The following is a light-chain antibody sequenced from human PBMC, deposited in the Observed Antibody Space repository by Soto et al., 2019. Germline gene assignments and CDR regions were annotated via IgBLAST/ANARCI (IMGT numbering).Light chain of an antibody. CDR2: EVS. Sequence: IVMTPTPLSLSVTPGQPASISCESSQSLLHSDGKTYLYWYLQKPDQPPQLLFYEVSNRFSGVPDRFSGRGSETDFTLKISRVDAEDVGVYYCMQSRRALTFGQGTRLEIE. J-gene: IGKJ5*01. CDR1: QSLLHSDGKTY. CDR3: MQSRRALT. V-gene: IGKV2D-29*01.